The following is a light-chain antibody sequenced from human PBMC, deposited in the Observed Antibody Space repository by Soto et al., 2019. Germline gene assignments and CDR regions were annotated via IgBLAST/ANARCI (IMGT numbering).Light chain of an antibody. CDR1: QRISTY. CDR3: QQYNNWPPWT. CDR2: GAS. J-gene: IGKJ1*01. V-gene: IGKV1-39*01. Sequence: DIQMTQSPSSLSASVGDRVTITCRASQRISTYLNWYQQKPGKAPKLLIYGASTLQGGVPSRFSGSGSGTEFTLTISGLQSEDFAVYYCQQYNNWPPWTFGQGTKVDI.